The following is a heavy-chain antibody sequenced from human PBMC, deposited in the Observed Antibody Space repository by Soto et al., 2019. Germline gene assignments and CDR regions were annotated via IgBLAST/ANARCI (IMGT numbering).Heavy chain of an antibody. J-gene: IGHJ2*01. CDR2: IYSGGST. D-gene: IGHD3-22*01. V-gene: IGHV3-66*01. CDR3: TRSYYYESSGYRYWFFDL. Sequence: PGGSLRLSCAASGFTVRSNYMSWVRQAPGKGLEWVSVIYSGGSTYYADSVKGRFTISRDNSKNTLYLQMNSLRAEDTAVYYCTRSYYYESSGYRYWFFDLWGRGTLVTVSS. CDR1: GFTVRSNY.